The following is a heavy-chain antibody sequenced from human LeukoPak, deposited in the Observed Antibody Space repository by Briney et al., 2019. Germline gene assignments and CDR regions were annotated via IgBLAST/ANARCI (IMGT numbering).Heavy chain of an antibody. CDR1: GGSISSYY. CDR3: ASMSLEWLFYFDY. J-gene: IGHJ4*02. CDR2: IYYSGST. D-gene: IGHD3-3*01. Sequence: PSETLSLTCTVSGGSISSYYWSWIRQPPGKGLEWIGSIYYSGSTYYNPSLKSRVTISVDTSKNQFSLKLSSVTAADTAVYYCASMSLEWLFYFDYWGQGTLVTVSS. V-gene: IGHV4-59*05.